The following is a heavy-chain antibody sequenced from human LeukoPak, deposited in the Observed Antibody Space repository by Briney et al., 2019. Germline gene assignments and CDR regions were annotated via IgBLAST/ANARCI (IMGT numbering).Heavy chain of an antibody. V-gene: IGHV1-2*02. CDR1: GYTFTDYY. CDR3: ARVAALAGIGWGDFDY. D-gene: IGHD6-19*01. CDR2: INPNNGDT. J-gene: IGHJ4*02. Sequence: ASVKVSCKASGYTFTDYYMHWVRQAPGQGLEWMGWINPNNGDTNYSQKFQGRVTMTRDTSISTAYMELNRLRSDDTAMYYCARVAALAGIGWGDFDYWGQGSLVTVSS.